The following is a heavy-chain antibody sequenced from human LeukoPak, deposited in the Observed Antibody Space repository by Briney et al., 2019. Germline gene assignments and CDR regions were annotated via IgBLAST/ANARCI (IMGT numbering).Heavy chain of an antibody. J-gene: IGHJ4*02. D-gene: IGHD4-17*01. CDR2: IYYSGST. V-gene: IGHV4-39*01. Sequence: PSETLSLTCTVSGGSISSSSYYWGWIRQPPGKGLEWIASIYYSGSTYYNPSLKSRVTISVDTSKNQFSLKLSSVTAADTAVYYCARRLRPVYWGQGTLVTVSS. CDR1: GGSISSSSYY. CDR3: ARRLRPVY.